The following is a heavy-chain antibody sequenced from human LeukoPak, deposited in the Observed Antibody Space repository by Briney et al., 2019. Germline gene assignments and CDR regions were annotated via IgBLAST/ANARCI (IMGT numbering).Heavy chain of an antibody. CDR1: GGSISSYY. D-gene: IGHD6-13*01. CDR3: ARERIAAADSYFDY. Sequence: PSETLSLTCTVSGGSISSYYWSWIRQPAGKGLEWIWRIYTSGSTNYNPSLKSRVTMSVDTSKNQFSLKLSSVTAADTAVYYCARERIAAADSYFDYWGQGTLVTVSS. CDR2: IYTSGST. V-gene: IGHV4-4*07. J-gene: IGHJ4*02.